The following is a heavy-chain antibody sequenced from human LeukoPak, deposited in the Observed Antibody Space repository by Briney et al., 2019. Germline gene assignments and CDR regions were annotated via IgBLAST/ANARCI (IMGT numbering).Heavy chain of an antibody. CDR2: ISKDGSMK. Sequence: GRSLRLSCAASGFTFSNYAMDWVRQAPGKGLEWVAVISKDGSMKYYADSVQGRFTVSRDNSENTLHLQMNGLKTEDTAVYYCAGESFDIWGQGTMVTVSS. V-gene: IGHV3-30*04. CDR1: GFTFSNYA. CDR3: AGESFDI. J-gene: IGHJ3*02.